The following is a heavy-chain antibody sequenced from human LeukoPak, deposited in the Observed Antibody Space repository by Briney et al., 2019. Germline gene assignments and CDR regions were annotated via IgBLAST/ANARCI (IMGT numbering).Heavy chain of an antibody. Sequence: PGGSLRLSCAASGFTFSSYSMNWVRQAPGKGLEWVSYISSSSSTIYYADSVKGRFTISRDNAKNSLYLQMNSLRAEDTAVYYCARGIKKYYYDSSGYYSAGFDYWGQGTLVTVSS. CDR2: ISSSSSTI. D-gene: IGHD3-22*01. J-gene: IGHJ4*02. CDR1: GFTFSSYS. V-gene: IGHV3-48*04. CDR3: ARGIKKYYYDSSGYYSAGFDY.